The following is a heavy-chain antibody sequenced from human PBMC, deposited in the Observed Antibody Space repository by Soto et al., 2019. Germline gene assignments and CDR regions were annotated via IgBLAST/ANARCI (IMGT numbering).Heavy chain of an antibody. CDR1: GYTFTTHG. D-gene: IGHD2-15*01. V-gene: IGHV1-18*01. J-gene: IGHJ5*02. Sequence: QVQLVQSGAEVKKPGASVKVSCKASGYTFTTHGISWVRQVPGQGLEWMGWVRGDNGHTNYAQSLQGRVTMTTDSSTNIAYMELRSLRSDDTAVYYFARGLGYCRSGTCYREWFDPWGQGTLVTVSS. CDR2: VRGDNGHT. CDR3: ARGLGYCRSGTCYREWFDP.